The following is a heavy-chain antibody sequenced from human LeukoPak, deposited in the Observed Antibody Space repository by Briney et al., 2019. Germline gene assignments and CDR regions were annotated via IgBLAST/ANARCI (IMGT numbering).Heavy chain of an antibody. CDR2: IIPIFGTA. V-gene: IGHV1-69*05. J-gene: IGHJ4*02. Sequence: GASVKVSCKASGGTFSSYAISWVRQAPGQGLEWMGGIIPIFGTANYAQKFQGRVTITTDESTSTAYMELSSLRSEDTAVYYCARGGYGDYVFDYWGQETLVTVSS. CDR1: GGTFSSYA. D-gene: IGHD4-17*01. CDR3: ARGGYGDYVFDY.